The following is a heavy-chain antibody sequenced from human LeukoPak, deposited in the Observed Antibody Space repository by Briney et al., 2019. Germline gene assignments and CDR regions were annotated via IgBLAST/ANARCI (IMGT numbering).Heavy chain of an antibody. CDR3: TRDLTGTTWSENDY. D-gene: IGHD6-13*01. J-gene: IGHJ4*02. V-gene: IGHV3-53*01. Sequence: GGSLRLSCVASGLSVRGSYMSWVRQAPGKGLEWVSVIYSGDRTYYADSVKDRFTISRDTSKNTLYLQMNNLRADDTAMYYCTRDLTGTTWSENDYWGQGTLVTISS. CDR2: IYSGDRT. CDR1: GLSVRGSY.